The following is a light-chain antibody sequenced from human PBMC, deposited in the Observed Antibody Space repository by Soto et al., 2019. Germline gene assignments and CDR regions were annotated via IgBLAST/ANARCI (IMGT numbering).Light chain of an antibody. CDR3: HERSIWPPYT. CDR1: QSVTRY. V-gene: IGKV3-11*01. CDR2: DTS. J-gene: IGKJ2*01. Sequence: EIVLTQSPATLFLSPGERATLSCRASQSVTRYLAWYQQRPGQAPRLLIYDTSNRATGIPARFSGSGSGTDFTLTISSLEPEDFAVYYCHERSIWPPYTFGQGTRLEIK.